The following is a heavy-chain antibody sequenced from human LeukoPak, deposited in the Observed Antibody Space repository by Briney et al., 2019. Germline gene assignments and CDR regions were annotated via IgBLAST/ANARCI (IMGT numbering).Heavy chain of an antibody. D-gene: IGHD2-2*01. CDR3: ASSSPLGSSPFDY. Sequence: GASVKVSCKASGGTFSSYAISWVRQAPGQGLEWMGGIIPIFGTANYAQKFQGRVTITADESTSTAYMELSSLRSEDTAVYYCASSSPLGSSPFDYWGQGTLVTVSS. V-gene: IGHV1-69*13. CDR2: IIPIFGTA. CDR1: GGTFSSYA. J-gene: IGHJ4*02.